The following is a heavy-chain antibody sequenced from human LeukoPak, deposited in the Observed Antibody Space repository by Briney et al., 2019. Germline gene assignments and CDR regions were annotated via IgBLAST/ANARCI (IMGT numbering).Heavy chain of an antibody. CDR1: GGSISSSSYY. Sequence: PSETLSLTCTVSGGSISSSSYYWGWIRQPPGKGLEWIGSIYYSGSTYYNPSLKSRVTMSVDTSKNQFSLKLSSVTAADTAVYYCASTYFDWLKEFDPWGQGTLVTVSS. V-gene: IGHV4-39*07. D-gene: IGHD3-9*01. CDR2: IYYSGST. J-gene: IGHJ5*02. CDR3: ASTYFDWLKEFDP.